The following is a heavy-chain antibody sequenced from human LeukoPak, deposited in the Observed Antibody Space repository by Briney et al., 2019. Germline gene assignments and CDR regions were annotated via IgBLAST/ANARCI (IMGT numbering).Heavy chain of an antibody. J-gene: IGHJ4*02. CDR3: ARGSTYSSGWYTGFDY. CDR2: ITSSSSYI. CDR1: GFTVSSNY. D-gene: IGHD6-19*01. V-gene: IGHV3-21*01. Sequence: PGGSLRLSCAASGFTVSSNYMSWVRQAPGKGLEWVSSITSSSSYIYYADSVKGRFTISRDNAKKSVYLQMNSLRAEDTAVYYCARGSTYSSGWYTGFDYWGQGTLVTVSS.